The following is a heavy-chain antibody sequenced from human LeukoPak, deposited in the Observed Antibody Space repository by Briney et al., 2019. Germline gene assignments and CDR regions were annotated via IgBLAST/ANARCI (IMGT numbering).Heavy chain of an antibody. CDR2: IIPIFGTA. V-gene: IGHV1-69*13. Sequence: ASVKVSCKASGGTFSSYAISWVRQAPGQGLEWMGGIIPIFGTANYAQKFQGRVTITADESTSTAYMELSSLRSEDTAVYYCARSLLYGSSGYFDYWGQGTLVTVSS. CDR1: GGTFSSYA. CDR3: ARSLLYGSSGYFDY. D-gene: IGHD3-22*01. J-gene: IGHJ4*02.